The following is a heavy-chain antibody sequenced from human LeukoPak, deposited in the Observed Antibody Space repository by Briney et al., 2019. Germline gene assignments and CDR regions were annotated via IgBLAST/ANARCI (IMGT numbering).Heavy chain of an antibody. CDR3: ARDTGSYYFDY. CDR2: IYYSGST. Sequence: SETLSLTCTVSGASVSTYYWSWIRQPPGKGLEWIAYIYYSGSTNYNPSLKSRVTMSVDTFKNQFSLMLSSVTAADTAVYYCARDTGSYYFDYWGQGTLVTVSS. CDR1: GASVSTYY. D-gene: IGHD1-26*01. V-gene: IGHV4-59*02. J-gene: IGHJ4*02.